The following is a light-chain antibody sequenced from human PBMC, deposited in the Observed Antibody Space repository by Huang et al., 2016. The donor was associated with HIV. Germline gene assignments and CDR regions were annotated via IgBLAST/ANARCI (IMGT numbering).Light chain of an antibody. Sequence: EIVLTQSPASLALSPGERATLSCRASQSVRNYLAWYQQKPGQAPRLLILDASNRATDIPARFSGSGSGTDFTLTISSLEPEDFAVYYCQQLYNWPLTFGGGTKVEIK. CDR1: QSVRNY. CDR3: QQLYNWPLT. J-gene: IGKJ4*01. CDR2: DAS. V-gene: IGKV3-11*01.